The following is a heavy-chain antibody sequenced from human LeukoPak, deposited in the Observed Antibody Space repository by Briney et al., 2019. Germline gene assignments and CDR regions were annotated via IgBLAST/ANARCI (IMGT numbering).Heavy chain of an antibody. V-gene: IGHV1-69*13. J-gene: IGHJ5*02. Sequence: ASVKVSCKASGGTFSNYGISWVRQAPGQGLEWMGGIIPIFGTTNYARKFQGRLTITADESTSAASLDLSSLTSEDTAVYYCARDWKGGEGFDPWGQGTLVTVSS. CDR2: IIPIFGTT. D-gene: IGHD1-1*01. CDR3: ARDWKGGEGFDP. CDR1: GGTFSNYG.